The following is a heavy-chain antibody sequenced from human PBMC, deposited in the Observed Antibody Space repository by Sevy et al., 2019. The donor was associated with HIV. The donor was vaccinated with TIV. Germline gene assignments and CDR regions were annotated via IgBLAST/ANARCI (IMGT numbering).Heavy chain of an antibody. CDR1: GYSFTNYW. CDR3: ERRRIYDRSRIGAFDN. CDR2: IYPGDSDA. J-gene: IGHJ3*02. Sequence: GESLKISCKGSGYSFTNYWIGWVRQMPGKGLEWMGIIYPGDSDARYSPSFQGQVTISADKSISAAYLQWSSLKASDTAMYYCERRRIYDRSRIGAFDNWGQGTMVTVSS. D-gene: IGHD3-22*01. V-gene: IGHV5-51*01.